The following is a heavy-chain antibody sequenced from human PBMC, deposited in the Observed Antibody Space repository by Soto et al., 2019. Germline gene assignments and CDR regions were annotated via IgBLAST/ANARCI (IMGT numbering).Heavy chain of an antibody. Sequence: SETLSLTCTVSGGSISSYYWSWIRQPPGKGLEWIGYIYYSGSTNYNPSLKSRVTISVDTSKNQFSLKLSSVTAADTAVYYCCGVMKRRPFRSFVYWGQGTLVTVST. CDR3: CGVMKRRPFRSFVY. V-gene: IGHV4-59*01. J-gene: IGHJ4*02. D-gene: IGHD3-16*01. CDR2: IYYSGST. CDR1: GGSISSYY.